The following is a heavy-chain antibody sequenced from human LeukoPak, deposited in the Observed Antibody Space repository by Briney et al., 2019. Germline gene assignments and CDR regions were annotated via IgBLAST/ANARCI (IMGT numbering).Heavy chain of an antibody. CDR1: GGSFSGYY. CDR3: ARLRDSSSSDYYYYGMDV. Sequence: TSETLSLTCAVYGGSFSGYYWSWIRQPPGKGLEWIGEINHSGSTNYNPSLKSRVTISVDTSKNQFSLKLSSVTAADTAVYYCARLRDSSSSDYYYYGMDVWGQGTTVTVSS. J-gene: IGHJ6*02. CDR2: INHSGST. V-gene: IGHV4-34*01. D-gene: IGHD6-6*01.